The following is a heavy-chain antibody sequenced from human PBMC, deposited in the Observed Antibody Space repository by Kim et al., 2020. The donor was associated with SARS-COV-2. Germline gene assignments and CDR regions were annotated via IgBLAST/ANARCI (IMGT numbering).Heavy chain of an antibody. V-gene: IGHV3-9*01. CDR3: AKDMGSGSYHAFDI. CDR1: GFTFDDSA. Sequence: GGSLRLSCAASGFTFDDSAMHWVRQAPGKGLEWVSGISWNSGSIGYAVSVKGRFTISRDNAKNSLYLQMNSLRAEDTALYYCAKDMGSGSYHAFDIWGQG. J-gene: IGHJ3*02. CDR2: ISWNSGSI. D-gene: IGHD1-26*01.